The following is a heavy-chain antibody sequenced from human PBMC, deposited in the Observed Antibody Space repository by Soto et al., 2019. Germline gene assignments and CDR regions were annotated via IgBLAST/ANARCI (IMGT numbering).Heavy chain of an antibody. J-gene: IGHJ6*03. CDR2: ISGSGGST. CDR3: AKSPRDQLLSIPYYYYMDV. CDR1: GFTFSSYA. D-gene: IGHD2-2*01. V-gene: IGHV3-23*01. Sequence: GGSLRLSCAASGFTFSSYAMSWVRQAPGKGLEWVSAISGSGGSTYYADSVKGRFTISRDNSKNTLYLQMNSLRAEDTAVYYCAKSPRDQLLSIPYYYYMDVWGKGTTVTVSS.